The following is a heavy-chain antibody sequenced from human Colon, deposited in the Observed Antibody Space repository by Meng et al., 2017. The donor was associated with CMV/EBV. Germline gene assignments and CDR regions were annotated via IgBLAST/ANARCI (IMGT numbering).Heavy chain of an antibody. Sequence: SCQASVYTLTTYYMHWGRQAPGKGLEWLGRIDPSGTSTIYAQNFQGRVTMTKDTSTSTVYMELRSLRSEDTAVYFCARDPGLGWSDYWGQGTLVTVSS. J-gene: IGHJ4*02. V-gene: IGHV1-46*01. D-gene: IGHD2-15*01. CDR2: IDPSGTST. CDR1: VYTLTTYY. CDR3: ARDPGLGWSDY.